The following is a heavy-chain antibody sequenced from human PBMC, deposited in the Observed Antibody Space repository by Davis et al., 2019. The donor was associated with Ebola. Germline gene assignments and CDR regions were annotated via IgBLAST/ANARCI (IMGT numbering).Heavy chain of an antibody. CDR1: GGSVSSGSYY. D-gene: IGHD6-19*01. CDR3: ARHDSSGWYGGSVDY. CDR2: IYYSGST. V-gene: IGHV4-61*01. J-gene: IGHJ4*02. Sequence: PSETLSLTCTVSGGSVSSGSYYWSWIRQPPGKGLEWIGYIYYSGSTNYNPSLKSRVTISVDTSKNQFSLKLSSVTAADTAVYYCARHDSSGWYGGSVDYWGQGTLVTVSS.